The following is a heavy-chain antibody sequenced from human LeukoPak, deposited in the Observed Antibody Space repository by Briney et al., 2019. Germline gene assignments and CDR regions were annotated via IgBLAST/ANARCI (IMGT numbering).Heavy chain of an antibody. Sequence: KSSETLSLTCTVSGGSISSYYWNWIRQPPGKGLEWIGYIYYSGSTYYNPSLKSRVTISVDTSKNQFSLKLSSVTAADTAVYYCARNTKSGYDYGYWGQGTLVTVSS. CDR2: IYYSGST. J-gene: IGHJ4*02. CDR3: ARNTKSGYDYGY. CDR1: GGSISSYY. D-gene: IGHD5-12*01. V-gene: IGHV4-59*06.